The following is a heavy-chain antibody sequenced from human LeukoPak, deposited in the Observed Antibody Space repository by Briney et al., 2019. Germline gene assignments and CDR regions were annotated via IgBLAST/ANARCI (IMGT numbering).Heavy chain of an antibody. J-gene: IGHJ3*02. CDR1: GFNFDDYA. Sequence: GGSLRLSGAASGFNFDDYAMSWVRQAPGKGLEWVSSINWNGGSTGYADSVKGRFTISRDNAKNSLYLQMNSLRAEDTAVYYCVTTYRAVVHAFDIWGQGTMVTVSS. V-gene: IGHV3-20*04. CDR2: INWNGGST. D-gene: IGHD3-10*01. CDR3: VTTYRAVVHAFDI.